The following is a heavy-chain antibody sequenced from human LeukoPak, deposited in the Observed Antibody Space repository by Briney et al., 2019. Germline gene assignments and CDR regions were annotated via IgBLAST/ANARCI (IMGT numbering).Heavy chain of an antibody. Sequence: ASVKVSCKASGYTFTNYYMHWVRQAPGQGLEWMGRINPSGGSTNYAQKFQGRVTMTEDTSTDTAYVELSSLRSEDTAVYYCARYSYGHDAXDXXGXXTMXTV. CDR2: INPSGGST. J-gene: IGHJ3*02. V-gene: IGHV1-46*01. CDR3: ARYSYGHDAXDX. D-gene: IGHD5-18*01. CDR1: GYTFTNYY.